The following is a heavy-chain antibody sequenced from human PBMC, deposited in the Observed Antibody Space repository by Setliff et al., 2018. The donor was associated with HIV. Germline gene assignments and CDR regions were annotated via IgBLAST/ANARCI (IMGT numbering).Heavy chain of an antibody. CDR2: INHSGST. CDR1: GGSFSGYY. Sequence: SETLSLTCAVYGGSFSGYYWSWIRQPPGKGLEWIGEINHSGSTNYNMSLWSRVTISLDASRNQFSLELISVTAADTAVYYCAGGPGTTSIDYWAQGTRGTVSS. V-gene: IGHV4-34*01. D-gene: IGHD1-26*01. J-gene: IGHJ4*02. CDR3: AGGPGTTSIDY.